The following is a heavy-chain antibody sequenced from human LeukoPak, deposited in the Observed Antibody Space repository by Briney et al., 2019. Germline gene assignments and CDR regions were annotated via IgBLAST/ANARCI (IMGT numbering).Heavy chain of an antibody. CDR1: GYTFSGFY. J-gene: IGHJ3*02. D-gene: IGHD1-1*01. V-gene: IGHV1-2*02. CDR2: INPDSGDT. Sequence: GASVKVSCKASGYTFSGFYIHWVRQAPGQGLEWMGWINPDSGDTNYAQKFQGRVTLTRDTSITTAYMDLSRLTSDDTAVYYCARVQFSWNDVDAFDIWGQGTLVTVS. CDR3: ARVQFSWNDVDAFDI.